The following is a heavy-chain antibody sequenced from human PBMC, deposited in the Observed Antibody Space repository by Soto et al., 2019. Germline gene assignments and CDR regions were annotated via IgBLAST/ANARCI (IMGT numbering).Heavy chain of an antibody. CDR3: ARTVLGPDLLADSFVDYYYYMDV. V-gene: IGHV4-59*08. CDR2: VYYTGST. CDR1: GGSISNVQ. D-gene: IGHD3-16*01. J-gene: IGHJ6*03. Sequence: SETLSLTCTVSGGSISNVQWSLFRQPPGKGLEWIGYVYYTGSTSYNPSLKRRVTFSADSSRGQFSLRLNSVTAADTAVYYCARTVLGPDLLADSFVDYYYYMDVWGQGTTVT.